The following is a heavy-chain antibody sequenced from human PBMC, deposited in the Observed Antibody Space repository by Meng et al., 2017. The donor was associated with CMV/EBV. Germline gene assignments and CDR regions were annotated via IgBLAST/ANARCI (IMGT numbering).Heavy chain of an antibody. V-gene: IGHV3-20*04. CDR2: INWNGGST. CDR1: GFTFDDYG. J-gene: IGHJ6*02. CDR3: ARGVGNIVVVPAATYGMDV. D-gene: IGHD2-2*01. Sequence: LSLTCAASGFTFDDYGMSWVRQAPGKGLEWVSGINWNGGSTGYADSVKGRFTISRDNVKNSLYLQMNSLRAEDTALYYCARGVGNIVVVPAATYGMDVWGQGTTVTVSS.